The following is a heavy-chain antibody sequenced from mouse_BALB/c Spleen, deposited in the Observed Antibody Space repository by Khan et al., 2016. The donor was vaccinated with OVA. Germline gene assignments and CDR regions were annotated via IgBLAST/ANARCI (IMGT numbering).Heavy chain of an antibody. CDR2: IWSDGST. CDR1: GFSLTNYG. J-gene: IGHJ4*01. CDR3: AGQPYYHYNIMDY. Sequence: QVQLKESGPGLAAPSQSLSITCTISGFSLTNYGVHWVRQPPGKGLEWLAVIWSDGSTTYNSALKSRLTITKDNSQSQVFLKMNSLQTDDTAIYFCAGQPYYHYNIMDYWGQGTSVTVSS. V-gene: IGHV2-6-1*01. D-gene: IGHD2-10*01.